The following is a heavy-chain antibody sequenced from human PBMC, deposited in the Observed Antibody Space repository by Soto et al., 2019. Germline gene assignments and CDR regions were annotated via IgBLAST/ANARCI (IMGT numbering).Heavy chain of an antibody. Sequence: SETLSVTCCVSRGSISSDKWSWIRQPPGRGLEWIGYIYYSGSATYNPSLESRVTMSVDTSKNQFSLKLRSVSAADTAVYYCATHRWNGNYFGRWGLGTLVTVSP. CDR3: ATHRWNGNYFGR. V-gene: IGHV4-59*08. CDR1: RGSISSDK. J-gene: IGHJ4*02. CDR2: IYYSGSA. D-gene: IGHD1-1*01.